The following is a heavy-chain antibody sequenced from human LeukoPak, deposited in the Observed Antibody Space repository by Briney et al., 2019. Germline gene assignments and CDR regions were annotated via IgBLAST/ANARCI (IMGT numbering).Heavy chain of an antibody. CDR1: GYTFTSYD. D-gene: IGHD4-17*01. Sequence: ASVKVSCKASGYTFTSYDINWVRQATGQGLEWMGWMNPNSGNTGYAQKFQGRVTITRNTSISTAYMELNSLRSEDTAVYYCARVLYGDPYYFDYWGQGTLVTVSS. CDR3: ARVLYGDPYYFDY. CDR2: MNPNSGNT. J-gene: IGHJ4*02. V-gene: IGHV1-8*03.